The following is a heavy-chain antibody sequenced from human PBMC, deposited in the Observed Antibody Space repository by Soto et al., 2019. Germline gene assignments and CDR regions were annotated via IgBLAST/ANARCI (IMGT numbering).Heavy chain of an antibody. CDR1: GFTFSSYS. CDR2: ISSSSSYI. V-gene: IGHV3-21*01. Sequence: GGSLRLSCAASGFTFSSYSMNWVRQAPGKGLEWVSSISSSSSYIYYADSVKGRFTISRDNAKNSLYLQMNSLRAEDTAVYYCARVRGSSTAYGMDVWGQGTTVTVSS. J-gene: IGHJ6*02. CDR3: ARVRGSSTAYGMDV. D-gene: IGHD2-2*01.